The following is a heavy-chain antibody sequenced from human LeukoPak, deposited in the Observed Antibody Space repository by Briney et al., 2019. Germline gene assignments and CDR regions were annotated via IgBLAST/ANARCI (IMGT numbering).Heavy chain of an antibody. D-gene: IGHD2-15*01. CDR3: ARSVAAARGWYNWFDP. Sequence: ASVKVSCKASGYTFTGYYMHWVRQAPGQGLEWMGWINPNSGGTNYAQKFQGRVTMTRDTSISTAYMGLSRLRSDDTAVYYCARSVAAARGWYNWFDPWGQGTLVTVFS. V-gene: IGHV1-2*02. J-gene: IGHJ5*02. CDR2: INPNSGGT. CDR1: GYTFTGYY.